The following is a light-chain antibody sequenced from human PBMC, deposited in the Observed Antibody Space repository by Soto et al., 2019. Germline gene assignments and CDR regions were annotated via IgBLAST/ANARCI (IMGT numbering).Light chain of an antibody. CDR3: ASWDASLSAVV. V-gene: IGLV1-44*01. J-gene: IGLJ2*01. CDR2: SND. Sequence: QSVLTQPPSASGTPGQRVTISCSGSSPNIGSNRVNWYQQLPGTAPKLLIYSNDQRPSGVPGRFSGSKSGTSASLAISGLQSEDEADYYCASWDASLSAVVFGGGTKLTVL. CDR1: SPNIGSNR.